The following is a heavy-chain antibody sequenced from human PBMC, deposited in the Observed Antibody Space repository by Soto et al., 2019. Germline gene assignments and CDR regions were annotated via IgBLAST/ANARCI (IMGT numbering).Heavy chain of an antibody. CDR1: GGYISSYY. J-gene: IGHJ4*02. CDR3: ARAFGSTMPSLF. D-gene: IGHD2-2*01. V-gene: IGHV4-59*01. CDR2: IYYSGST. Sequence: SETLSLTCTVSGGYISSYYWTWIRQPPGKGLEWIGYIYYSGSTNYNPSLKSRVTMSIDTSKNQFSLKLSSVTAADTAVYYCARAFGSTMPSLFWGQGTLVTVSS.